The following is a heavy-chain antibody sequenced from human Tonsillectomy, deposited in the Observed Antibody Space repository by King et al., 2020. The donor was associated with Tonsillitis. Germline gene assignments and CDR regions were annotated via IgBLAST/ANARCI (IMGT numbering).Heavy chain of an antibody. Sequence: VQLVESGGGVVQPGRSLRLSCAASGFTFSSYGMHWVRQAPGKGLEGVAVIWYDGSNKYYADSVKGRFTISRDNSKNTLYLQMNSLRAEDTAVYYCAGDHPQAHDAFDIWGQGTMVTVSS. CDR3: AGDHPQAHDAFDI. J-gene: IGHJ3*02. CDR2: IWYDGSNK. V-gene: IGHV3-33*08. CDR1: GFTFSSYG.